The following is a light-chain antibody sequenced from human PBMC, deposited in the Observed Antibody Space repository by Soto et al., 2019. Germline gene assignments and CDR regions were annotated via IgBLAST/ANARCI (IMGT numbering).Light chain of an antibody. Sequence: DIQMTQSPSTLSSSVGDRVTMTCRASQSISKWLAWYHQKPGTAPKLLIYDASNLESGVPSRFSGSGSGTEFTLTIRSLQPDDFATYYCQQYDSYSPLTLGGGTKVDIK. V-gene: IGKV1-5*01. CDR1: QSISKW. J-gene: IGKJ4*01. CDR3: QQYDSYSPLT. CDR2: DAS.